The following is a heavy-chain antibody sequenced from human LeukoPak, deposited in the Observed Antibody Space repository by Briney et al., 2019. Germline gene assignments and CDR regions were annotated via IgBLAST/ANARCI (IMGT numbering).Heavy chain of an antibody. V-gene: IGHV3-48*01. CDR3: ARVHALKPEAFDL. CDR2: ISSSSRTI. D-gene: IGHD1-14*01. Sequence: PGGSLRLSCAASGFTFSTFGMTWVRQAPGKGLEWISYISSSSRTIYYSDSVKGRFTISRDNGKDSLHLQMNSLSVDDTATYFCARVHALKPEAFDLWGQGTPVTVSS. CDR1: GFTFSTFG. J-gene: IGHJ5*02.